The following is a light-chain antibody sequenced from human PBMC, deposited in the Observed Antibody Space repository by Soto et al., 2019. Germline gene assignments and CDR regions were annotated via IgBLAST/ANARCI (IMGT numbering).Light chain of an antibody. Sequence: QSVLTQAPSVSGAPGQRVTISCTGSSSNIGAGYDVHWYQQLPGTAPKLLIYGNSNRPSGGPDRFSGSQSGTPASLAITGLQAEDEADYYCQSYDSSLSAVVFGGGTKLTVL. V-gene: IGLV1-40*01. CDR1: SSNIGAGYD. CDR2: GNS. CDR3: QSYDSSLSAVV. J-gene: IGLJ2*01.